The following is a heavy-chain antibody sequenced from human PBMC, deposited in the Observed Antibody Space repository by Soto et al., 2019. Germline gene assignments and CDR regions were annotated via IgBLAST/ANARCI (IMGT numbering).Heavy chain of an antibody. CDR1: GFTFSSYA. D-gene: IGHD5-18*01. Sequence: VGSLRLSCAASGFTFSSYAMSWVRQAPGKGLDWVSTISGSGGNTYYADSVKGRFTISRDSSKNTLFLQMNSLRPEDTAVYYCAKRYTYGSLDYWGQGTLVTVSS. J-gene: IGHJ4*02. CDR2: ISGSGGNT. CDR3: AKRYTYGSLDY. V-gene: IGHV3-23*01.